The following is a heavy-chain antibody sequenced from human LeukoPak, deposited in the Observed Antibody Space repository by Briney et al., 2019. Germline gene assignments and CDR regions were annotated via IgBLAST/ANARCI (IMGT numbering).Heavy chain of an antibody. CDR1: GGSISSYY. J-gene: IGHJ5*02. Sequence: PSETLSLTCTVSGGSISSYYWSWIRQPPGKGLEWIGYIYYSGSTNYNPSLKSRVTISVDTSKTQFSLKLSSVTAADTAVYYCARSNEAGYSSGWYFWFDPWGQGTLVTVSS. D-gene: IGHD6-19*01. V-gene: IGHV4-59*01. CDR2: IYYSGST. CDR3: ARSNEAGYSSGWYFWFDP.